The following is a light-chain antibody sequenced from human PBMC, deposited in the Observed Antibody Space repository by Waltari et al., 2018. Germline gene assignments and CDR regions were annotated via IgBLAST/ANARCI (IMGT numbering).Light chain of an antibody. CDR1: QGISSW. CDR3: QQDNSVPFT. Sequence: DIQMTQSPSSVSASVGDRVTITCRASQGISSWLAWYQQKPGKAPKLLIYAASSLQSGVPSRCGGSGAETDFNLTICSLQPEDFATYYCQQDNSVPFTLGPGTKVDIK. V-gene: IGKV1-12*01. CDR2: AAS. J-gene: IGKJ3*01.